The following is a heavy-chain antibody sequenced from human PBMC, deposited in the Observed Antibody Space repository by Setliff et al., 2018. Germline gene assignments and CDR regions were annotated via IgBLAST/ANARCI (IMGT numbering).Heavy chain of an antibody. J-gene: IGHJ5*02. D-gene: IGHD6-13*01. CDR3: ARHVLGQQLVYNWFDP. V-gene: IGHV4-34*01. Sequence: PSETLSLTCTVSGGSISVYYWTWFRQPPGKGLEWIGEINHSGSTNNNPSLKSRVTISVDTSKNQFSLKLSSVTAADTAVYYCARHVLGQQLVYNWFDPWGQGTLVTVSS. CDR2: INHSGST. CDR1: GGSISVYY.